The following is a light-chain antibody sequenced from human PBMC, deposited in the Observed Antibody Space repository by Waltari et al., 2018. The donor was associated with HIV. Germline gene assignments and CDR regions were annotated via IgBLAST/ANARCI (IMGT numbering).Light chain of an antibody. CDR2: EAS. CDR3: QQYQNHPVT. V-gene: IGKV1-5*03. J-gene: IGKJ2*01. CDR1: QIINKY. Sequence: DVQLTQSPSTLSASVGDRVTITCRASQIINKYLAWYQQKPGKAPNLLIYEASNLQSRVPSRFSGSGAGTEFALVISSLQPDDFATYYCQQYQNHPVTFGQGTKLEIK.